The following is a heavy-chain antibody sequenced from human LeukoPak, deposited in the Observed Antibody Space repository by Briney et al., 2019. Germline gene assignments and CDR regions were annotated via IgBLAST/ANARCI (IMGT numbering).Heavy chain of an antibody. CDR2: IYYSGST. CDR3: ARGLAGGSGSYYKGYFDY. V-gene: IGHV4-59*01. J-gene: IGHJ4*02. CDR1: GGSISSYY. Sequence: PSETLSLTCTVSGGSISSYYWSWIRQPPGKGLEWIGYIYYSGSTNYNPSLKSRVAISVDTSKNQFSLKMSSVTAADTAVYYCARGLAGGSGSYYKGYFDYWGQGTLVTVSS. D-gene: IGHD3-10*01.